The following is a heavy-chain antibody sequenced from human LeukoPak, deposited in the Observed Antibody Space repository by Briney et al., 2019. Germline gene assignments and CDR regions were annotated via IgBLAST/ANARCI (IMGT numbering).Heavy chain of an antibody. J-gene: IGHJ4*02. D-gene: IGHD3-22*01. CDR1: GFTFGDYA. V-gene: IGHV3-49*03. CDR2: IRSKAYGGTT. CDR3: TLWANYDSSGPTNY. Sequence: PGGSLRLSCTASGFTFGDYAMSWFRQAPGKGLEWVGFIRSKAYGGTTEYAASVKGRFTISRDDSKSIAYLQMNSLKTEDTAVYYCTLWANYDSSGPTNYRGQGTLVTVSS.